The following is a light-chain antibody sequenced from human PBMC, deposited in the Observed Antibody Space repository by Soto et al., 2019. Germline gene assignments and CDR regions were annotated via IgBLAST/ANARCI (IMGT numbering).Light chain of an antibody. J-gene: IGKJ3*01. V-gene: IGKV1-39*01. CDR3: QQSYSTPLT. CDR1: QSVSSN. Sequence: DIQITQSPSSLSASAGDRVTITCRASQSVSSNLNWYQQKPGKAPKLLIYAASSLQSGVPSRFSGSGSGTDFTLNISSLQTEDFATYYCQQSYSTPLTFGPGTKVDI. CDR2: AAS.